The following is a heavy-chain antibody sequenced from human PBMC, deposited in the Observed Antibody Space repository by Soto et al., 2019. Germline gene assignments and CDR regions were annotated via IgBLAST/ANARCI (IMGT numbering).Heavy chain of an antibody. J-gene: IGHJ5*02. D-gene: IGHD1-26*01. CDR3: ARDRIVGATTWFDP. CDR1: GGTFSSYT. CDR2: IIPILGIA. V-gene: IGHV1-69*08. Sequence: QVQLVQSGAEVKKPGSSVKVSCKASGGTFSSYTISWVRQAPGQGLEWMGRIIPILGIANYAQKFQGRVTITADKSTSTAYMELSSLRPEDTAVYYCARDRIVGATTWFDPWGQGTLVTVSS.